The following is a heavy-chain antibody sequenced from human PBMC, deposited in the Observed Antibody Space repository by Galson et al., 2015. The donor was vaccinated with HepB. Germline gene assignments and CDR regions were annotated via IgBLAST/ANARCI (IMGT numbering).Heavy chain of an antibody. CDR1: GFTFSSYA. CDR2: ISYDGSNK. J-gene: IGHJ4*02. Sequence: SLRLSCAASGFTFSSYAMHWVRQAPGKGLEWVAVISYDGSNKYYADSVKGRFTISRDNSKNTLYLQMNSLRAEDTAVYYCARGLAHHYYDSSGYYYGQFDYWGQGTLVTVSS. CDR3: ARGLAHHYYDSSGYYYGQFDY. D-gene: IGHD3-22*01. V-gene: IGHV3-30*04.